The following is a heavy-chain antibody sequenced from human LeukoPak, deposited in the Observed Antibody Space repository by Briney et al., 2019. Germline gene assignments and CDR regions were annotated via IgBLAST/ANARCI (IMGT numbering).Heavy chain of an antibody. J-gene: IGHJ6*03. D-gene: IGHD4-17*01. V-gene: IGHV4-39*01. Sequence: PSETLSLTCTVSGGSISSSSYYWGWIRQPPGKGLEWIGSIYYSGSTCYNPSLKSRVTISVDTSKNQFSLKLSSVTAADTAVYYCARLTVTYYYYYYMDVWGKGTTVTVSS. CDR3: ARLTVTYYYYYYMDV. CDR1: GGSISSSSYY. CDR2: IYYSGST.